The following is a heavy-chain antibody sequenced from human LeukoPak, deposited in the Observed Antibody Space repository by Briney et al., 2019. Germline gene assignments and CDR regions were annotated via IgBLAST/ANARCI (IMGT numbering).Heavy chain of an antibody. Sequence: GESLKISCKGSGYSFTTYWIAWVRQMPGKGLEWMGIIHPRDSDIRYSPPFQGQVTISADKSISTAYLQWSSLKASDTAVYYCARMIGLGEVSPYFDYWGQGSLVTVSS. V-gene: IGHV5-51*01. CDR2: IHPRDSDI. CDR3: ARMIGLGEVSPYFDY. J-gene: IGHJ4*02. D-gene: IGHD3-16*02. CDR1: GYSFTTYW.